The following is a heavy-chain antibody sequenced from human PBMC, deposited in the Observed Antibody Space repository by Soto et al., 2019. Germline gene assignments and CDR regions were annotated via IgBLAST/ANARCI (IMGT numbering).Heavy chain of an antibody. J-gene: IGHJ3*01. D-gene: IGHD5-18*01. Sequence: GGSLRLSCAASGFTFSSYGMHWVRQAPGKGLEWVSRINKDGTTTPYADSVKGRFTISRDNAKNTLYLQMHSLRAEDTALYFCVRDRGYPDSFDVWGRGTMVTVSS. CDR2: INKDGTTT. V-gene: IGHV3-74*01. CDR1: GFTFSSYG. CDR3: VRDRGYPDSFDV.